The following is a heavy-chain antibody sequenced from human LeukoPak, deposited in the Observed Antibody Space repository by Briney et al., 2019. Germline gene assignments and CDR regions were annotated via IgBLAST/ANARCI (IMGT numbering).Heavy chain of an antibody. D-gene: IGHD3-22*01. CDR1: GGSISSSCYC. CDR2: IYYSGST. CDR3: ARLSYDDTSGYLDY. J-gene: IGHJ4*02. V-gene: IGHV4-39*07. Sequence: PSETLSLTCTVSGGSISSSCYCWGRLRQPPGKGLEWIGSIYYSGSTYSTPSLKTPVPISVATTKNHFYLKPSSVTAADTSVYYCARLSYDDTSGYLDYWGQGTLVIVSS.